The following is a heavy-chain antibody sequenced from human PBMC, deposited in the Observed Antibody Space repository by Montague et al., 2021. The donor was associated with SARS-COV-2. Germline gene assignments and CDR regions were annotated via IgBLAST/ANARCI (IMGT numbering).Heavy chain of an antibody. V-gene: IGHV3-74*01. CDR2: INSDGSST. Sequence: SRRLSFAASGFTFSSYWMHWVRQAPGKGLVWVSRINSDGSSTSYADSVKGRFTISRDNAKNTLYLQMNSLRAEDTAVYYCARSGQQQVHPLATLYYYYGMDVWGQGTTVTVSS. CDR1: GFTFSSYW. J-gene: IGHJ6*02. CDR3: ARSGQQQVHPLATLYYYYGMDV. D-gene: IGHD6-13*01.